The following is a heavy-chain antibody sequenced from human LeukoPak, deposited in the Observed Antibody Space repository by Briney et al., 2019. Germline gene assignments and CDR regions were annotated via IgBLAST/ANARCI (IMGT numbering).Heavy chain of an antibody. V-gene: IGHV3-48*01. CDR1: GFIFGDYN. J-gene: IGHJ4*02. Sequence: GGSLRLSCAASGFIFGDYNMNWVRQVPGKGLEWISYMSSTSTTIFYADSVKGRFTISRDNAKNSLYPQMNSLRAEDTAVYFCARVGNTGDAVIIPAAMGFDNWGQGTVVTVSS. CDR3: ARVGNTGDAVIIPAAMGFDN. CDR2: MSSTSTTI. D-gene: IGHD2-2*01.